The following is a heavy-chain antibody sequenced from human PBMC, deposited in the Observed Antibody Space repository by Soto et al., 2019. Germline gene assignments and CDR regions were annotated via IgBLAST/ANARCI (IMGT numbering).Heavy chain of an antibody. CDR2: INSDGSST. D-gene: IGHD3-3*02. CDR1: GFTFSSYW. V-gene: IGHV3-74*01. Sequence: EVQLVESGGGLVQPGGSLRLSCAASGFTFSSYWMHWARQAPGKGLVWVSRINSDGSSTSYADSVKGRFTITKDNANYTLYLQMDSLSAEDTGVYYFARYLAGNRGYCGQGTLVTVSS. J-gene: IGHJ4*02. CDR3: ARYLAGNRGY.